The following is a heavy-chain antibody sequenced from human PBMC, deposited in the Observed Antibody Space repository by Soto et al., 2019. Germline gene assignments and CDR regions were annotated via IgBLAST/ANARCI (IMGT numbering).Heavy chain of an antibody. CDR1: GFTFSSYA. V-gene: IGHV3-30*04. CDR2: ISYDGSNK. CDR3: ARAGGYPAAFDI. J-gene: IGHJ3*02. D-gene: IGHD3-16*01. Sequence: GGSLRLSCAASGFTFSSYAMHWVRQAPGKGLEWVAVISYDGSNKYYADSVKGRFTISRDNSKNTLYLQMNSLRAEDTAVYYCARAGGYPAAFDIGGQGTMVTVSS.